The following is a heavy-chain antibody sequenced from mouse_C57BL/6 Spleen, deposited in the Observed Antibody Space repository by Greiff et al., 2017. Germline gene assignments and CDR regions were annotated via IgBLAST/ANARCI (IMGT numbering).Heavy chain of an antibody. D-gene: IGHD1-1*01. J-gene: IGHJ2*01. Sequence: EVKVVESGGGLVQPGGSLSLSCAASGFTFTDYYMSWVRQPPGKALEWLGFIRNKANGYTTEYSASVKGRFTISIDNYQTILYLQMHALRAEDSATYNCSRYPAYGSLDYWGQGTTLTVSS. V-gene: IGHV7-3*01. CDR2: IRNKANGYTT. CDR1: GFTFTDYY. CDR3: SRYPAYGSLDY.